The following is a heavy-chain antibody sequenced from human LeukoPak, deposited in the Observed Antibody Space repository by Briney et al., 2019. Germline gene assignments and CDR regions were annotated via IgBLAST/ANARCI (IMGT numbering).Heavy chain of an antibody. CDR3: ARSRGAAEYYFDY. J-gene: IGHJ4*02. CDR2: ISYDGSNK. Sequence: GGSLRLSCAASGFTFSSYAMHWVRQAPGKGLEWVAVISYDGSNKYYADSVKGRFTVSRDNSKNTLYLQMGSLRGEDMAVYYCARSRGAAEYYFDYWGQGTLVTVSS. D-gene: IGHD1-26*01. CDR1: GFTFSSYA. V-gene: IGHV3-30*14.